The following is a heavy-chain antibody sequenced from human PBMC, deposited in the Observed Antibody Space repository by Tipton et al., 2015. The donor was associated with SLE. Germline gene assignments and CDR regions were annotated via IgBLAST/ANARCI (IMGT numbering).Heavy chain of an antibody. Sequence: TLSLTCTVSGGSFKSGSYYWSWIRQPAGKGLGWFGRIYTSGGTNHHPSLKSRVTISVDTSKNQFSLKLTSVTAADTAVYYCATSDYGDYRESTFNIWGQGTLVTVSS. V-gene: IGHV4-61*02. D-gene: IGHD4-17*01. CDR1: GGSFKSGSYY. CDR2: IYTSGGT. J-gene: IGHJ3*02. CDR3: ATSDYGDYRESTFNI.